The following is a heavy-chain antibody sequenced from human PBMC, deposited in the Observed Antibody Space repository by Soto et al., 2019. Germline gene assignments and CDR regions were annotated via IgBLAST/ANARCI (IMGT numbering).Heavy chain of an antibody. CDR2: ISYDGSNK. J-gene: IGHJ6*02. D-gene: IGHD3-10*01. CDR1: GFTFSSYA. Sequence: GGSLRLSCAASGFTFSSYAMHWVRQAPGKGLEWVAVISYDGSNKYYADSVKGRFTISRDNSKNTLYLQMNSLIAEDTAVYYCARGVGITMVRGVKYGMDVWGQGTTVTVSS. V-gene: IGHV3-30-3*01. CDR3: ARGVGITMVRGVKYGMDV.